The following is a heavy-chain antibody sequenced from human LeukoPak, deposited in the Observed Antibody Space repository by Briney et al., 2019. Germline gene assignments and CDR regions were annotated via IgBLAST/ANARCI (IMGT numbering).Heavy chain of an antibody. J-gene: IGHJ4*02. V-gene: IGHV1-18*01. D-gene: IGHD6-13*01. CDR1: GYTFANYG. Sequence: ASVTVSCKASGYTFANYGINWVRQAPGQGLEWMGWISVYNGNTNYAQNLQGRVTMTTDTSTSTAYMELKSLRSDDTAVYYCAKDADEEAASYYFDYWGQGTLVTVS. CDR3: AKDADEEAASYYFDY. CDR2: ISVYNGNT.